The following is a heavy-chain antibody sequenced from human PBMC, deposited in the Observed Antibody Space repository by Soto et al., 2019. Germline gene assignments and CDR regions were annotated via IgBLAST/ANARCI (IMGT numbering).Heavy chain of an antibody. V-gene: IGHV1-69*04. Sequence: QVQLVQSGAEVKEPGSSVKVSCKASGGTFRKYDINWVRQAPGQGLEWMGSLVPIVGMPNYAQKLQGRVTITADEYTSTGYMQLNSLSSEHSAVYYYASEVGRYCVTIICHFFYAMVVWGQGTTVTLSS. CDR3: ASEVGRYCVTIICHFFYAMVV. D-gene: IGHD3-10*01. J-gene: IGHJ6*02. CDR1: GGTFRKYD. CDR2: LVPIVGMP.